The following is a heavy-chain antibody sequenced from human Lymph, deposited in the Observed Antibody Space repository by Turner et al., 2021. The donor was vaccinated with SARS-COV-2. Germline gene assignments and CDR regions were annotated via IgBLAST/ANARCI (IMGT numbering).Heavy chain of an antibody. J-gene: IGHJ4*02. Sequence: EVQLLESGGGLVQPGGSLRLHCAASGFTCSSYAMSWVRQAPGKGLEWVSAISGRGGDTYYADSVKGRFTISRDNYKNTLYLQMNSLRAEDTAVYYCAKGVRGAMIVVVIPYFDYWGQGTLVTVSS. V-gene: IGHV3-23*01. CDR1: GFTCSSYA. CDR2: ISGRGGDT. D-gene: IGHD3-22*01. CDR3: AKGVRGAMIVVVIPYFDY.